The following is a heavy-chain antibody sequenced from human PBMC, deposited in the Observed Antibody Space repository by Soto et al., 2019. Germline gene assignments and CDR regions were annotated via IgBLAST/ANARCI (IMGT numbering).Heavy chain of an antibody. D-gene: IGHD2-2*01. V-gene: IGHV1-18*01. CDR2: ISAYNGNT. CDR3: ARDTRYCSSTSCPGGWFDP. J-gene: IGHJ5*02. CDR1: GYTFTSYG. Sequence: QVQLVQSGAEVKKPGASVKVSCKASGYTFTSYGISWVRQAPGQGLEWMGWISAYNGNTNYAQKLQGRVTITTDTSTSTAYMERRSMRSDDTAVYYCARDTRYCSSTSCPGGWFDPWGQGTLVTVSS.